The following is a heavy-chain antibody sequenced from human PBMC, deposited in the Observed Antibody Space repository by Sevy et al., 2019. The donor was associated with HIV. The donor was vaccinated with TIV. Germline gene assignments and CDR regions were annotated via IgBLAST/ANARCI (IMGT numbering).Heavy chain of an antibody. Sequence: GGSLRLSCTASGFTFTDYAMNWVRQSPGKGLEWVAFFKRKADGGTLDHAACVKGRFTISRDDSKNIAYLQMNDLKTEYTGVCYCTWWKGAQSVFDYWGQGALVTVSS. CDR3: TWWKGAQSVFDY. D-gene: IGHD2-15*01. CDR2: FKRKADGGTL. J-gene: IGHJ4*02. CDR1: GFTFTDYA. V-gene: IGHV3-49*04.